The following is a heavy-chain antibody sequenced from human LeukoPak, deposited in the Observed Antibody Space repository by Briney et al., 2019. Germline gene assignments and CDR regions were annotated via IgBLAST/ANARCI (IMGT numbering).Heavy chain of an antibody. Sequence: SETLSLTCTVSGGSISSYCWSWIRQPPGKGLEWIGYIYYSGSTYYNPSLKSRVTISVDTSKNQFSLKLSSVTAADTAVYYCARLRRKTYYYGSGSPYYFDYWGQGTLVTVSS. CDR2: IYYSGST. CDR3: ARLRRKTYYYGSGSPYYFDY. V-gene: IGHV4-59*08. CDR1: GGSISSYC. J-gene: IGHJ4*02. D-gene: IGHD3-10*01.